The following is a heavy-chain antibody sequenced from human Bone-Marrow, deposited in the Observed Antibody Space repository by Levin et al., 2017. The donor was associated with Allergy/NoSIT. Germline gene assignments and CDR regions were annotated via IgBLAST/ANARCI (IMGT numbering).Heavy chain of an antibody. J-gene: IGHJ3*02. CDR3: ARLDYYGSGSYYDAFDI. CDR1: GGSISSSSYY. V-gene: IGHV4-39*01. Sequence: ASETLSLTCTVSGGSISSSSYYWGWIRQPPGKGLEWIGSIYYSGSTYYNPSLKSRVTISVDTSKNQFSLKLSSVTAADTAVYYCARLDYYGSGSYYDAFDIWGQGTMVTVSS. D-gene: IGHD3-10*01. CDR2: IYYSGST.